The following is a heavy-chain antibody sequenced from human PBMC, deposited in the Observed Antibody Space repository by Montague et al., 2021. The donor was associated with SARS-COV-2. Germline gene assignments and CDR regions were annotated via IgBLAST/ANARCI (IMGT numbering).Heavy chain of an antibody. J-gene: IGHJ4*02. Sequence: SETLFLTCIGAGVVVLRHSSDWHRTGHPSGLRLVWRRLISNTGSTSYKTSLKSRVTISLDTSKNEFSLQMTSVTAADTAVYYCARVFDVYGSSSYIFHNWGQGTLVTVSS. CDR3: ARVFDVYGSSSYIFHN. CDR1: GVVVLRHSSD. V-gene: IGHV4-61*01. CDR2: ISNTGST. D-gene: IGHD3-10*01.